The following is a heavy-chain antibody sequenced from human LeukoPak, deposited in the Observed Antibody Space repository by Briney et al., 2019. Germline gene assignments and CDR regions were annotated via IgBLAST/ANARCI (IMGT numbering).Heavy chain of an antibody. J-gene: IGHJ4*02. CDR1: GFTFSNYE. D-gene: IGHD5-18*01. CDR3: ARDLVQLWSKDF. CDR2: ISSSGRNT. V-gene: IGHV3-48*03. Sequence: GGSLRLSCAASGFTFSNYEFNWVRQAPGKGLEWASYISSSGRNTYYADSVKGRFTISRDNAKNSLYLQMNSLRAEDTAVYYCARDLVQLWSKDFWGQGTLVTVSS.